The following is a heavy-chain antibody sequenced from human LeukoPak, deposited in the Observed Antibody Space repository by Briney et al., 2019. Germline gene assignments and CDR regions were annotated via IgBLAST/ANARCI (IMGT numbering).Heavy chain of an antibody. CDR3: ARAGPQAGTFDY. V-gene: IGHV3-13*01. Sequence: PGGSLRLSCAASGFTFSSYDMHWVRQATGKGLEWVSAIGTAGDTYYPDSVKGRFTISRENAKNSLYLQMNSLRAGDTAVYYCARAGPQAGTFDYWGQGTLVTVSS. CDR2: IGTAGDT. J-gene: IGHJ4*02. D-gene: IGHD6-13*01. CDR1: GFTFSSYD.